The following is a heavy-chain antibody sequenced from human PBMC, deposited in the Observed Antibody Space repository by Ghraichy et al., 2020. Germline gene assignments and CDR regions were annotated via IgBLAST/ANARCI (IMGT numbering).Heavy chain of an antibody. V-gene: IGHV3-11*01. CDR2: TSSSGTTR. CDR1: GFTFSDYY. CDR3: ARVRGWYFDY. D-gene: IGHD6-19*01. J-gene: IGHJ4*02. Sequence: GESLNISCAASGFTFSDYYMSWIRQAPGKGLEWVSYTSSSGTTRYYADSVKGRFTISRDNAKNSLYLQMNSLRAEDTAVYYCARVRGWYFDYWGQGTLVTVSS.